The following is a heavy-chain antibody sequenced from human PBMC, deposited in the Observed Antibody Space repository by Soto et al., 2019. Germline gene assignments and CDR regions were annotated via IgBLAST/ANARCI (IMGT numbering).Heavy chain of an antibody. J-gene: IGHJ6*02. D-gene: IGHD6-19*01. CDR3: ARHPGAGLSIAVADPYYYYYYGMDV. CDR1: GYSFTSYW. Sequence: GESLKISCKGSGYSFTSYWIGWVRQMPGKGLEWMGIIYPGDSDTRYSPSFQGQVTISADKSISTAYLQWSSLKASDTAMYYCARHPGAGLSIAVADPYYYYYYGMDVWGQGTTVTVSS. V-gene: IGHV5-51*01. CDR2: IYPGDSDT.